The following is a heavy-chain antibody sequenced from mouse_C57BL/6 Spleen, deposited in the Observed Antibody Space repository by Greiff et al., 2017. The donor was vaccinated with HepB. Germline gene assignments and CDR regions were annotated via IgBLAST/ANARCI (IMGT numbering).Heavy chain of an antibody. V-gene: IGHV5-4*01. J-gene: IGHJ4*01. Sequence: EVKVVESGGGLVKPGGSLKLSCAASGFTFSSYAMSWVRQTPEKRQAWVATISDGGSYTYYPDNVKGRFTISRDNAKNNLYLQMSHLKSEDTAMYYCARDLYPITTVVATDYAMDYWGQGTSVTVSS. CDR3: ARDLYPITTVVATDYAMDY. CDR2: ISDGGSYT. CDR1: GFTFSSYA. D-gene: IGHD1-1*01.